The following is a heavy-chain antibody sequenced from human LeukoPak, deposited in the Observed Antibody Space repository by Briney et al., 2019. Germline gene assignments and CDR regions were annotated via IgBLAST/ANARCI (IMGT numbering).Heavy chain of an antibody. CDR3: ASLWFGEPSSFDY. CDR1: GYSISSGYY. D-gene: IGHD3-10*01. V-gene: IGHV4-38-2*01. Sequence: PSESLSLTCSVYGYSISSGYYWGWIRQPPGKGLEWIGSIYHSGSTYYNPSLKSRVTISVDTSKNQFSLKLGSVTAADTAVYYCASLWFGEPSSFDYWGQGTLVTVSS. CDR2: IYHSGST. J-gene: IGHJ4*02.